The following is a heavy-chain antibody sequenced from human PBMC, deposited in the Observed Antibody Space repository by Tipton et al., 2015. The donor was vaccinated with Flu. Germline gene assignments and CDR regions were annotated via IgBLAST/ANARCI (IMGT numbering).Heavy chain of an antibody. CDR3: ARAPTTAVAYV. CDR1: GDSISGDFY. J-gene: IGHJ4*02. V-gene: IGHV4-38-2*01. CDR2: IFTTGST. Sequence: GLVKPSETLSLTCAVSGDSISGDFYWGWIRQPPGKGLEWIGRIFTTGSTNYNPSLKSRVSISVDTSKNQFSLKLSSVTAADTAVYYCARAPTTAVAYVWGQGTLVTVSS. D-gene: IGHD5-18*01.